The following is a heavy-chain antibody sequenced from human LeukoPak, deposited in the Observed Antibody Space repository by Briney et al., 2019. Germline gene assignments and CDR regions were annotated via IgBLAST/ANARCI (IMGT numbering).Heavy chain of an antibody. V-gene: IGHV3-11*01. CDR1: GFTFSDYY. J-gene: IGHJ4*02. CDR3: ARSIAADATTFGY. D-gene: IGHD6-25*01. CDR2: ISSSGSTI. Sequence: GGSLRLSCAASGFTFSDYYMSWLRQAPGKGMEGVSYISSSGSTIYYADSVKGRFTISRDNAKNSLYLQMNSLRAEDTAVYYCARSIAADATTFGYWGQGTLVTVSS.